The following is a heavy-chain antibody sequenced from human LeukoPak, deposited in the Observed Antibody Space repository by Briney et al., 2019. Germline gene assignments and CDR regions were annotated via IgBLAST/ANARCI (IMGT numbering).Heavy chain of an antibody. CDR2: ISSSSSYI. D-gene: IGHD3-22*01. Sequence: PGGSLRLSCAASGFTFIGFSINWVGKPPGRGLEGASSISSSSSYIYYADSVKGRFTISRDNAKNSLYLQMNSLRAEDTAVYYCAKRDYDSGSQYFDLWGRGTLVTVSS. CDR1: GFTFIGFS. CDR3: AKRDYDSGSQYFDL. J-gene: IGHJ2*01. V-gene: IGHV3-21*01.